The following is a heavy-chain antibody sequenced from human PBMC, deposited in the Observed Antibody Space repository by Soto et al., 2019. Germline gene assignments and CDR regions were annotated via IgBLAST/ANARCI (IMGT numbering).Heavy chain of an antibody. CDR1: GFTFSNYA. CDR3: AKAPYSSSWPRFDY. V-gene: IGHV3-23*01. D-gene: IGHD6-13*01. CDR2: ISGSGGTS. J-gene: IGHJ4*02. Sequence: GGSLRLSCVASGFTFSNYAMSWVRQAPGRGLEWVSSISGSGGTSYYADSVKGRFTISRDNSKNTLSLQMSSLRAEDTALYYCAKAPYSSSWPRFDYWGQGTLVTV.